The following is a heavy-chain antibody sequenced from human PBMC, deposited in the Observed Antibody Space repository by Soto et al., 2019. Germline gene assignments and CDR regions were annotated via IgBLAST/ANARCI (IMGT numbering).Heavy chain of an antibody. CDR3: VRDGTKTLRDWFDP. J-gene: IGHJ5*02. CDR1: GASISGFY. Sequence: SETLSLTCTVSGASISGFYWSWIRKSAGKALEWIGRIYATGTTDYNPSLKSRVMMSVDTSKKQFSLKLRSVTAADTAVYYCVRDGTKTLRDWFDPWGQGISVTVSS. CDR2: IYATGTT. D-gene: IGHD1-1*01. V-gene: IGHV4-4*07.